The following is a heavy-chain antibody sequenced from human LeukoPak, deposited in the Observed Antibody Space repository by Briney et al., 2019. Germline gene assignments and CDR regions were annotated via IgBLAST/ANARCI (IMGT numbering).Heavy chain of an antibody. CDR2: TNPSGGST. Sequence: ASVKVSCKASGYTFSNYYMHWVRQAPGQGLEWMGITNPSGGSTSYEQKFQGRVTMTRDTSTSTVYMEMSSLTSEDTAVYYCARGTYYYDSSGSGAFDIWGQGTMVTVSS. CDR3: ARGTYYYDSSGSGAFDI. J-gene: IGHJ3*02. D-gene: IGHD3-22*01. V-gene: IGHV1-46*01. CDR1: GYTFSNYY.